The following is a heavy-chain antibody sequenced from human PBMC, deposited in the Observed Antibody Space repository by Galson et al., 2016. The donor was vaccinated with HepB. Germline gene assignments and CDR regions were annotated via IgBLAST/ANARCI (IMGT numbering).Heavy chain of an antibody. CDR3: TTGSSGWDSSLY. CDR1: GFAFFSFW. D-gene: IGHD6-19*01. J-gene: IGHJ4*02. CDR2: NNADGSRT. V-gene: IGHV3-74*01. Sequence: SLRLSCAASGFAFFSFWLHWVRQVPGKGLVWLSRNNADGSRTSYADSVKGRFTISRDNAKNTLYMQVTSLRAEDTAVYYCTTGSSGWDSSLYWGQGTLVTVSS.